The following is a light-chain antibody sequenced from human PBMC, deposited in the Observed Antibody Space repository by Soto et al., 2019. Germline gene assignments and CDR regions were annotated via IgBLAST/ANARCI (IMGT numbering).Light chain of an antibody. CDR3: QQHVNFVWT. V-gene: IGKV3-20*01. Sequence: IVLTQSPGTLSLSPGVRATLSCRTSQSVSTSKLAWYQQRPGQAPRLLMYDASRRATGIPDRFSGSGSGTDFTLTISRLEPADVAVYYCQQHVNFVWTFGQGTKV. CDR2: DAS. CDR1: QSVSTSK. J-gene: IGKJ1*01.